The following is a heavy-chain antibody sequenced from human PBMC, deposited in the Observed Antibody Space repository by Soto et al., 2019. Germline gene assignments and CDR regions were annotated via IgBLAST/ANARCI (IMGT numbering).Heavy chain of an antibody. J-gene: IGHJ6*03. Sequence: SETLSLTCTVSGGCISSSSYSWGWIRQPPGKGLEWFGSIYYSGSTYYNPSLKSRVTISVDTSKNQFSLKLSSVTAADTAVYYCARIALEITFGRVIVPMGYMDVWGKGTTVTVSS. CDR3: ARIALEITFGRVIVPMGYMDV. CDR2: IYYSGST. CDR1: GGCISSSSYS. D-gene: IGHD3-16*02. V-gene: IGHV4-39*01.